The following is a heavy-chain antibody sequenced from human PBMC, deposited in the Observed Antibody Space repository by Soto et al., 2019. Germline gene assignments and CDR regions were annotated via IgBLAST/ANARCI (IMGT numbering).Heavy chain of an antibody. CDR1: GFTVNSNY. CDR3: ATLTKYDILTGFYPC. V-gene: IGHV3-66*01. D-gene: IGHD3-9*01. J-gene: IGHJ1*01. Sequence: PAGPLILCCATSGFTVNSNYMGWFLQAPGKGLKWVSVIYSDGSTYYADSVKGRFIISRDNSNNTLYFQMNSLRAEDTAVYYCATLTKYDILTGFYPCWGQG. CDR2: IYSDGST.